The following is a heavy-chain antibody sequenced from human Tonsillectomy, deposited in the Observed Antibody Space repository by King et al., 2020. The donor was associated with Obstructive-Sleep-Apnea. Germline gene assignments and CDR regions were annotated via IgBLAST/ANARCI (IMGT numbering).Heavy chain of an antibody. CDR1: GYTFTSYA. D-gene: IGHD3-9*01. Sequence: IQLVQSGAEVKKPGASVKVSCKASGYTFTSYAMHWVRQAPGQRLEWMGWINAGNGNTKYSQKFQGRVTITRDTSASTAYMELSSLRSEDTAVYYCAREADFILTCYTWFDPWGQGTLVTVSS. CDR3: AREADFILTCYTWFDP. J-gene: IGHJ5*02. CDR2: INAGNGNT. V-gene: IGHV1-3*01.